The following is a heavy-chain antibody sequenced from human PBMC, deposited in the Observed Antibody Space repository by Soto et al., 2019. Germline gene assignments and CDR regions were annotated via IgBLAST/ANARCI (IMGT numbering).Heavy chain of an antibody. V-gene: IGHV1-18*01. D-gene: IGHD3-16*02. CDR1: GYTFSSYG. J-gene: IGHJ4*02. CDR2: ISGYNGNT. Sequence: QVQLVQSGAEVKTPGASVKVSCKASGYTFSSYGIIWVRQAPGQGLEWMGWISGYNGNTNYAQKFQDRVTLTTDTSTNTAYMELRNLRSDDTAVYYCARDLVIQTTTGGVDFWGQGTLVTVSS. CDR3: ARDLVIQTTTGGVDF.